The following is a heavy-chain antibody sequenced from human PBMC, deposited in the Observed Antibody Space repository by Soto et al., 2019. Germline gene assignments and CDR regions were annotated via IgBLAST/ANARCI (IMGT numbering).Heavy chain of an antibody. V-gene: IGHV5-51*01. CDR2: IYPGDSDT. Sequence: GESQKISGKGSGYSFTSYWIGWVRQMPGKGLEWMGIIYPGDSDTRYSPSFQGQVTISADKSISTAYLQWSSLKASDTAMYYCARHSGITMIVVDPPDAFDIWGQGTMVTVSS. D-gene: IGHD3-22*01. J-gene: IGHJ3*02. CDR1: GYSFTSYW. CDR3: ARHSGITMIVVDPPDAFDI.